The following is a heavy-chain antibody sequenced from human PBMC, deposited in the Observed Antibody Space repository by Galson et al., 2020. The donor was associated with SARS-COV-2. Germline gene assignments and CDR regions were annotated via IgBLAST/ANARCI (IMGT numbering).Heavy chain of an antibody. CDR1: GGSFSGYY. CDR2: INHSGST. J-gene: IGHJ6*02. CDR3: ASNQGYYYDIYGMDV. V-gene: IGHV4-34*01. D-gene: IGHD3-22*01. Sequence: SETLSLTCAVYGGSFSGYYWSWIRQPPGKGLEWIGEINHSGSTNYNPSLKSRVTISVDTSKNQFSLKLSSVTAADTAVYYCASNQGYYYDIYGMDVWGQGTTVTVSS.